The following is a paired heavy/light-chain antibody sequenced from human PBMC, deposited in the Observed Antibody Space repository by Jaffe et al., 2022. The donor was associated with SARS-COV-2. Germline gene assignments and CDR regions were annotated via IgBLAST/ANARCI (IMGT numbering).Heavy chain of an antibody. CDR2: ISYDGSNK. D-gene: IGHD2-21*02. CDR1: GFTFSSYA. J-gene: IGHJ4*02. V-gene: IGHV3-30-3*01. Sequence: QVQLVESGGGVVQPGRSLRLSCAASGFTFSSYAMHWVRQAPGKGLEWVAVISYDGSNKYYADSVKGRFTISRDNSKNTLYLQMNSLRAEDTAVYYCAREGDSEVVTAILVSSPDYWGQGTLVTVSS. CDR3: AREGDSEVVTAILVSSPDY.
Light chain of an antibody. V-gene: IGKV3-11*01. CDR1: QSVSSY. CDR3: QQRSNWPFT. J-gene: IGKJ4*01. CDR2: DAS. Sequence: EIVLTQSPATLSLSPGERATLSCRASQSVSSYLAWYQQKPGQAPRLLIYDASNRATGIPARFSGSGSGTDFTLTISSLEPEDFAVYYCQQRSNWPFTFGGGTKVEIK.